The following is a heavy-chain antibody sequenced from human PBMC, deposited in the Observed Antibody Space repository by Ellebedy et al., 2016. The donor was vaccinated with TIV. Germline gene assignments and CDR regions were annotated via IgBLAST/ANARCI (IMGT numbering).Heavy chain of an antibody. Sequence: GESLKISCAASGCTFSRYWMSWVRQAPGKGLEWVAKIKQDGSEKYYVDSVKGRFTISRDNAKNSLYLQLNSLRAEDTAVYYCARGYASPNYWGQGTLVTVSS. CDR1: GCTFSRYW. CDR3: ARGYASPNY. J-gene: IGHJ4*02. V-gene: IGHV3-7*01. CDR2: IKQDGSEK. D-gene: IGHD2-8*01.